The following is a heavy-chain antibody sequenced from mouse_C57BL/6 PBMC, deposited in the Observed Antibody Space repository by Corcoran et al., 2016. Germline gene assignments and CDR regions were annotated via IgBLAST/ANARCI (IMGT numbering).Heavy chain of an antibody. CDR3: ASGVGYFDV. CDR2: IYPGSGNT. D-gene: IGHD1-1*01. Sequence: QVQLKQSGAELVRPGASVKLSCKASGYTFTDYYINWVKQRPGQGLEWIARIYPGSGNTYYNEKFKGKATLTAEKSSSTAYMQLSSLTSEDSAVYFCASGVGYFDVCGTGTTVTVSS. J-gene: IGHJ1*03. V-gene: IGHV1-76*01. CDR1: GYTFTDYY.